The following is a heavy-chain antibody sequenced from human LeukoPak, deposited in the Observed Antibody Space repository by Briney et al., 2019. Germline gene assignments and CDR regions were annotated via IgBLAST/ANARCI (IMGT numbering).Heavy chain of an antibody. CDR3: ARDAGYSYGFQGWFDP. J-gene: IGHJ5*02. D-gene: IGHD5-18*01. CDR1: GGSISSDY. Sequence: SETLSLTCTVSGGSISSDYWSWIRQPPGKGLEWIGYTYYSGSTNYNPSLKSRVTISVDTSKNQFSLKLSSVTAADTAVYYCARDAGYSYGFQGWFDPWGQGTLVTVSS. V-gene: IGHV4-59*01. CDR2: TYYSGST.